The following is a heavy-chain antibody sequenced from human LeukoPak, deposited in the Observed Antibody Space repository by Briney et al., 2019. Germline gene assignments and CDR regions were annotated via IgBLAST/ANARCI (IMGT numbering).Heavy chain of an antibody. D-gene: IGHD2-15*01. CDR2: IYSDGST. CDR1: GFTVSSNY. J-gene: IGHJ4*02. V-gene: IGHV3-66*02. Sequence: SGGSLRLSCAASGFTVSSNYMTWVRQAPGKGLEWVSLIYSDGSTYYADSVKGRFTISRDNSKNTLCLQMNSLRAEDTAVYYCARVRSGGYYFDYWGQGTLVTVPS. CDR3: ARVRSGGYYFDY.